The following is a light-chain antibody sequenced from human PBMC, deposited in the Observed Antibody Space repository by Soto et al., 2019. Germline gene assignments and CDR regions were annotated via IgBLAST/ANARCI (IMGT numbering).Light chain of an antibody. J-gene: IGKJ3*01. V-gene: IGKV3-20*01. CDR2: AAS. CDR1: QSVTFNS. Sequence: EILLTQSPSTLSLYPGEGVTLSCRASQSVTFNSLAWDQQKPGQAPRLLIYAASTRAAAVPDRFTGSGSGTDFALTISRLEPEDFGVYYCQQYGDSPLTSGPGTTVDIK. CDR3: QQYGDSPLT.